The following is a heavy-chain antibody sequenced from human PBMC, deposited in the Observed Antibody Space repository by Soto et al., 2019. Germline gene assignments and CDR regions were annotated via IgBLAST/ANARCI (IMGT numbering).Heavy chain of an antibody. CDR2: FDPEDGET. CDR1: GYTLAELS. D-gene: IGHD6-6*01. CDR3: ATPLIGAARPDPGAFDI. J-gene: IGHJ3*02. V-gene: IGHV1-24*01. Sequence: ASVKVSCKVSGYTLAELSRQWVRQAPGKGLEWMGGFDPEDGETIYAQKFQGRVTMTEDTSTDTAYMELSSLRSEDTAVYYCATPLIGAARPDPGAFDIWGQGTMVTVSS.